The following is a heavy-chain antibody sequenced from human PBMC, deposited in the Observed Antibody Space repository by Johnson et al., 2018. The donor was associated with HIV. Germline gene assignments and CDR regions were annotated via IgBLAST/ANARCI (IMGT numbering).Heavy chain of an antibody. J-gene: IGHJ3*02. CDR2: IRWNSGSI. Sequence: VQLVEPGGGLVQPGRSLRLSCAASGFTFDDYAMHWVRQAPGKGLEWVSGIRWNSGSIGYADSVTGRFTISRDNAKNPLYLQMNSLRAEDTALYYCAKDLLNESGAFDIWGQGTMVTVSS. CDR1: GFTFDDYA. CDR3: AKDLLNESGAFDI. D-gene: IGHD1-1*01. V-gene: IGHV3-9*01.